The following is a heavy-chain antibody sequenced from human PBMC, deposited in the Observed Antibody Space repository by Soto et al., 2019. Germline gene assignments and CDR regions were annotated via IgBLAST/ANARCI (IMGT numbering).Heavy chain of an antibody. CDR2: INHSGST. CDR3: ARGGPWELTPLY. V-gene: IGHV4-34*01. J-gene: IGHJ4*02. CDR1: GGSFSGYY. D-gene: IGHD1-26*01. Sequence: PSETLSLTCAVYGGSFSGYYWSWIRQPPGKGLEWIGEINHSGSTNYNPSLKSRVTISVDTSKNQFSLKLSSVTAADTAVYYCARGGPWELTPLYWGQGTLVTVSS.